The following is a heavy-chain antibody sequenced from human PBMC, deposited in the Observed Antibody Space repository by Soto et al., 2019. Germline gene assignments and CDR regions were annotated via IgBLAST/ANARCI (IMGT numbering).Heavy chain of an antibody. CDR3: AAGRGEYRRQYYDFWSGYFRGYDAFDI. V-gene: IGHV1-8*01. Sequence: ASVKVSCKASGYTFTSYDINWVRQATGQGLGWMGWMNPNSGNTGFAQKFQGRVTMTRNTSISTAYMELSSLRSEDTAVYYCAAGRGEYRRQYYDFWSGYFRGYDAFDIWGQGTMVTVSS. D-gene: IGHD3-3*01. J-gene: IGHJ3*02. CDR2: MNPNSGNT. CDR1: GYTFTSYD.